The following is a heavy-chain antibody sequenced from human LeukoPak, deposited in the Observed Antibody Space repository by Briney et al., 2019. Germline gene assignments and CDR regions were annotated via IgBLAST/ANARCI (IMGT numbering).Heavy chain of an antibody. V-gene: IGHV3-30*18. J-gene: IGHJ6*02. Sequence: GGSLRLSCAASGFTFSSYGMHWVRQAPGKGLEWVAVISYDGSNKYYADSVKGRFTISRDNSTNPLYLQMNSLRAEATAVYYCANSYYYGSGSSYGMDVWGQGTPVTVSS. D-gene: IGHD3-10*01. CDR2: ISYDGSNK. CDR3: ANSYYYGSGSSYGMDV. CDR1: GFTFSSYG.